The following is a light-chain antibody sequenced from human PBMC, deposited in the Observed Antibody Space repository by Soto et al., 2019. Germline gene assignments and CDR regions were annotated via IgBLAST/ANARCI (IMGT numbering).Light chain of an antibody. V-gene: IGLV2-14*01. CDR2: DVS. CDR3: SSYTSSSTPYV. Sequence: LTQPASVSGSTGQSITISCIGTSSDVGGYNYVSWYQQHPGKAPKLMIYDVSNRPSGVSNRFSGSKSDNTASLTISGLQAEDEADYYCSSYTSSSTPYVFGTGTKVTVL. CDR1: SSDVGGYNY. J-gene: IGLJ1*01.